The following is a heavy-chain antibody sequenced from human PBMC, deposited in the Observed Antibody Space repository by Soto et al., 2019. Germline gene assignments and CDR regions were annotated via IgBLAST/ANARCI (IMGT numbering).Heavy chain of an antibody. J-gene: IGHJ4*02. D-gene: IGHD2-15*01. CDR3: ARVTPSFDS. Sequence: QLVESGGGLVQPGGSLRLSCAASGFTFSDYPMNWVRQAPGKGLEWVSSIRTISTAIYFADSVRGRFTSSRDNARNSLYLQKTRLRDEDTAVYYCARVTPSFDSWGPGTLVTGSS. V-gene: IGHV3-48*02. CDR2: IRTISTAI. CDR1: GFTFSDYP.